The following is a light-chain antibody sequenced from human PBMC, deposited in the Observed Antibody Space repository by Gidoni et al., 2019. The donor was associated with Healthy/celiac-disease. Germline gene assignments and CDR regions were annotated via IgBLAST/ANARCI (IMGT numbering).Light chain of an antibody. CDR3: MQGTHWPRT. V-gene: IGKV2-30*01. J-gene: IGKJ1*01. Sequence: VVMTQTQLPLPVTLGQPASNSCRSSQSLVYSDGNTYLNWFQQRQGQYPRRLIYKVSNQGSGVPDRFSGSGSDTNFTLKSSRVEAGDVEVYYWMQGTHWPRTFGQGTKVEIK. CDR2: KVS. CDR1: QSLVYSDGNTY.